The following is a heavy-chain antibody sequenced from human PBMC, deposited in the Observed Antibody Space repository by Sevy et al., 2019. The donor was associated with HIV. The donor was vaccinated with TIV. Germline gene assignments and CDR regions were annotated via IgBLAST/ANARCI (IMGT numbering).Heavy chain of an antibody. J-gene: IGHJ4*01. D-gene: IGHD3-3*01. CDR2: IKSKTEGATR. CDR3: AGGVWTSDFDH. Sequence: GGSLRLSCAASGFNFANAWMSWVRQPPGRGLEWVGRIKSKTEGATRDFDAPVKGRFVISRDDSRNTLYLQMDNLKIEDTGVYYCAGGVWTSDFDHWGHGILVTVSS. CDR1: GFNFANAW. V-gene: IGHV3-15*01.